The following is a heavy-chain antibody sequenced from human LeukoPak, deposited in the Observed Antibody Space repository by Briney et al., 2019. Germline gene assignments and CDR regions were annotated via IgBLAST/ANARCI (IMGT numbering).Heavy chain of an antibody. Sequence: SETLSPTCAVSGYSISSGYYWGWIRQPPGKGLEWIGSIYHSGSTYYNPSLKSRVTISVDTSKNQFSLKLSSVTAADTAVYYCASFSSLDSSGWYNAFDIWGQGQWSPSLQ. V-gene: IGHV4-38-2*01. CDR3: ASFSSLDSSGWYNAFDI. CDR1: GYSISSGYY. J-gene: IGHJ3*02. D-gene: IGHD6-19*01. CDR2: IYHSGST.